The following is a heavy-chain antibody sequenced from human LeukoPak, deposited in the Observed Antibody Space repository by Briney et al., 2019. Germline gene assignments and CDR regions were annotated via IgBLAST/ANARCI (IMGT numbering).Heavy chain of an antibody. J-gene: IGHJ4*02. CDR3: AKDVRRYYDSSGPLDY. CDR1: RFTFSSYG. D-gene: IGHD3-22*01. CDR2: ISYDGSNK. V-gene: IGHV3-30*18. Sequence: RAGGSLRLSCAASRFTFSSYGMHWVRQAPGKGLEWVAVISYDGSNKYYADSVKGRFTISRDNSKNTLYLQMNSLRAEDTTVYYCAKDVRRYYDSSGPLDYWGQGTLVTVSS.